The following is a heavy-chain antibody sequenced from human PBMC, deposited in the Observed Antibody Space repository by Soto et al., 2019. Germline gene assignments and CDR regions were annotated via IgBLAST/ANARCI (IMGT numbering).Heavy chain of an antibody. CDR3: ARDQGYYESSGYFDY. D-gene: IGHD3-22*01. V-gene: IGHV3-11*01. CDR1: GFTFSDYY. CDR2: ISSSGSII. J-gene: IGHJ4*02. Sequence: GGSLRLSCAASGFTFSDYYMSWIRQAPGKGLEWVSYISSSGSIIYYADSVKGRFTISRDNAKNSLYLQMNSLRAEDTAVYYCARDQGYYESSGYFDYWGQGTLVTVSS.